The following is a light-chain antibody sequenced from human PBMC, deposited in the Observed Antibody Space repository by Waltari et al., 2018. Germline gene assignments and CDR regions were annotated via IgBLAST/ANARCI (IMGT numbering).Light chain of an antibody. CDR3: QQYNNWLREGT. Sequence: EIVMTQSPATLSVSPGERATLSCRASQSVSSNLAWYQQKPGQAPRLLIYGASTRATGSPARFSGSGSGTEFTLTISSLQSEDFAVYYCQQYNNWLREGTFGQGTKVEIK. CDR1: QSVSSN. V-gene: IGKV3-15*01. CDR2: GAS. J-gene: IGKJ1*01.